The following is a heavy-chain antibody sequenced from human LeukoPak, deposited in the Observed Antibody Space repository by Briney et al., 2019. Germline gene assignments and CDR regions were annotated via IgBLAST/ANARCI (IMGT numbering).Heavy chain of an antibody. CDR3: ARDLGQYYDTSDNWFDP. Sequence: GGSLRLSCAASGFTFSNYWMHWVRHAPGKGLVWVSRINSDGINTSYADSVKGRFTISRDIAKNTLNLRMNSLRAEDTAVYYCARDLGQYYDTSDNWFDPWGQGTLVTVSS. D-gene: IGHD3-22*01. V-gene: IGHV3-74*01. CDR1: GFTFSNYW. CDR2: INSDGINT. J-gene: IGHJ5*02.